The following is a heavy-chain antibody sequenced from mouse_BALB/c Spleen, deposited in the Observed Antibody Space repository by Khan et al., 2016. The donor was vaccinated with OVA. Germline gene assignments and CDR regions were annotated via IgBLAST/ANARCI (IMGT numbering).Heavy chain of an antibody. J-gene: IGHJ4*01. V-gene: IGHV2-3*01. CDR2: IWGDGNT. CDR3: AKDRGYYAVDY. CDR1: GFSLTSYG. Sequence: QVQLKQSGPGLVAPSQSLTITCTVSGFSLTSYGVSWVRQPPGKGLEWLGVIWGDGNTNFHSALRSRLSISKDNSKSQVFLKLNSLQTDDTATYYCAKDRGYYAVDYWGQGTSVTVSS.